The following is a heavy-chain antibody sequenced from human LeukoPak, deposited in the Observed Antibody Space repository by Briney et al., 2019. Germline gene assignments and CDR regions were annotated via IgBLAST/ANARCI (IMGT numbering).Heavy chain of an antibody. J-gene: IGHJ4*02. CDR1: GYTFINYG. D-gene: IGHD6-19*01. CDR3: ARQAGGYSSGWYQFHFDY. CDR2: INTYSGNT. V-gene: IGHV1-18*04. Sequence: ASLKVSCKASGYTFINYGISWVRQAPGQGLEWMGWINTYSGNTNYAQKLQGRVSMTTDTSTSIAYMELRSLRSDDTAVYYCARQAGGYSSGWYQFHFDYWGQGTLVTVSS.